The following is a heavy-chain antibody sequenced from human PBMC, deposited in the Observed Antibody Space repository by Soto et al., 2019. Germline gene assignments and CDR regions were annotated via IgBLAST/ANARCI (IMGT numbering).Heavy chain of an antibody. J-gene: IGHJ6*02. V-gene: IGHV1-69*13. CDR1: GGTFSSYA. CDR3: ARAIGGGYCSSTGCYGMDV. CDR2: IIPIFGTA. D-gene: IGHD2-2*01. Sequence: ASVKVSCKASGGTFSSYAISWVRQAPGQGLEWMGGIIPIFGTANYAQKFQGRVTITADESTSTAYMELSSLRSEDTAVYYCARAIGGGYCSSTGCYGMDVWGQGTTGTV.